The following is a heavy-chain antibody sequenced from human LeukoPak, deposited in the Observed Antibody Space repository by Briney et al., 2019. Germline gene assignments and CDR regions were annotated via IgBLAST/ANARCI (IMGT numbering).Heavy chain of an antibody. D-gene: IGHD6-19*01. Sequence: PSETLSLTCAVYGGSFSGYWWSWIRQFPDKGLEWIGEINHSGTTNYNPSLKSRVTISVDLSNDQFSLKLSSVTAADTAVYYCTMGGPAVAVPGDYWGQGGLVTVSS. CDR1: GGSFSGYW. CDR2: INHSGTT. V-gene: IGHV4-34*01. CDR3: TMGGPAVAVPGDY. J-gene: IGHJ4*02.